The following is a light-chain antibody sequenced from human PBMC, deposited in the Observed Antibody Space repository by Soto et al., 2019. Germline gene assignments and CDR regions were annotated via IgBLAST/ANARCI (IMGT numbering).Light chain of an antibody. V-gene: IGKV1-5*01. Sequence: DIQMTQSPSTLSASVGDRVTITCRASQSISSWLAWDQQKPGKAPKLLIYDASSLESGLPSRYSGSGSGTEFTLTISSMQPDDFATYYCQQYNSYSRTFGQGTKLEIK. CDR1: QSISSW. CDR2: DAS. CDR3: QQYNSYSRT. J-gene: IGKJ2*02.